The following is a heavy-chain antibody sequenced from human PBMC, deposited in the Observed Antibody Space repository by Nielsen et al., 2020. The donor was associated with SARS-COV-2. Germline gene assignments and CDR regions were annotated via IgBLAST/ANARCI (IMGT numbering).Heavy chain of an antibody. CDR1: EVTFRSHD. CDR2: IWYDGSNK. CDR3: AREMYRSGWD. J-gene: IGHJ4*02. Sequence: GGSLRLSCAASEVTFRSHDMQWVRQAPGKGLECVARIWYDGSNKYYADSVKGRFTISRDNSKNTVYLQMNSLRGDDTAVYYCAREMYRSGWDWGQGTQVTVSS. D-gene: IGHD6-19*01. V-gene: IGHV3-33*01.